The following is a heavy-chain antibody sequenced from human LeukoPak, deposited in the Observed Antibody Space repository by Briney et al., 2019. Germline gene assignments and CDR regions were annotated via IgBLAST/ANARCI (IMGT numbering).Heavy chain of an antibody. V-gene: IGHV4-59*08. CDR1: GGSISSYY. CDR3: ARNSKSYCSGGSCYPAYLAR. D-gene: IGHD2-15*01. CDR2: IYYSGST. J-gene: IGHJ4*02. Sequence: SETLSLTCTVSGGSISSYYWSWIRQPPGKGLEWIGYIYYSGSTDYNPSLKSRVTISVDTSKNQFSLKLSSVTAADTAVYYCARNSKSYCSGGSCYPAYLARWGQGTLVTVSS.